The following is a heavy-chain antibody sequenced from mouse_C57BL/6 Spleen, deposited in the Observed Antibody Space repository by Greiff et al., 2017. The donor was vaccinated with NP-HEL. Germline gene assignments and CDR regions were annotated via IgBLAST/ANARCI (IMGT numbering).Heavy chain of an antibody. D-gene: IGHD2-3*01. CDR1: GYAFTNYL. CDR2: INPGSGGT. V-gene: IGHV1-54*01. J-gene: IGHJ2*01. Sequence: VQLQQSGAELVRPGTSVKVSCKASGYAFTNYLIEWVKQRPVQGLEWIGVINPGSGGTNYNEKFKGKATLTADKSSSTAYMQLSSLTSEDSAVCLCASSADGCFDYWGQGTTLTVSS. CDR3: ASSADGCFDY.